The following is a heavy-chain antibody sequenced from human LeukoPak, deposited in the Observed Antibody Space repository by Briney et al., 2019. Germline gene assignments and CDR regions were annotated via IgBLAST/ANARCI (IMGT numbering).Heavy chain of an antibody. V-gene: IGHV4-59*01. CDR2: IYYSGST. D-gene: IGHD6-6*01. J-gene: IGHJ6*03. CDR3: ARSRPPSDYYYMDV. CDR1: GGSFSGYY. Sequence: SETLSLTCAVYGGSFSGYYWSWIRQPPGKGLEWIGYIYYSGSTNYNPSLKSRVTISVDTSKNQFSLKLSSVTAADTAVYYCARSRPPSDYYYMDVWGKGTTVTVSS.